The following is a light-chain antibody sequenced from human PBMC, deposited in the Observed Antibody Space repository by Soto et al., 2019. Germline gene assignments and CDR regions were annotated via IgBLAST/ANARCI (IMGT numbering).Light chain of an antibody. Sequence: EIVMTQSPATLSVSPGERATLFCRASQSITSNLAWYQQKPGQAPRLLIYDASNRATGIPARFSGSGSGTDFTLTISSLEPEDFAVYYCQQRSNWPLTFGGGTKVDIK. V-gene: IGKV3-11*01. J-gene: IGKJ4*01. CDR2: DAS. CDR1: QSITSN. CDR3: QQRSNWPLT.